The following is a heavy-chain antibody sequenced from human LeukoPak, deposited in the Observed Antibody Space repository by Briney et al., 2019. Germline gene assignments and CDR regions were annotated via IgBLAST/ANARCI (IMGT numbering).Heavy chain of an antibody. CDR2: IYYSGST. D-gene: IGHD3-3*01. CDR3: ARERGVALGFDP. V-gene: IGHV4-59*01. Sequence: PSETLSLTCTVSGGSISSYYWSWIWQPPGKGLEWIGYIYYSGSTNYNPSLKSRVTISVDTSKNQFSLKLSSVTAADTAVYYCARERGVALGFDPWGQGTLVTVSS. J-gene: IGHJ5*02. CDR1: GGSISSYY.